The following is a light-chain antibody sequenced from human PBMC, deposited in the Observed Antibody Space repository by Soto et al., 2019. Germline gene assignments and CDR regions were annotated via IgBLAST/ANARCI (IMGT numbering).Light chain of an antibody. CDR1: QSVSSSY. Sequence: EIVLTQSPGTLSLSPGERATLSCRASQSVSSSYLAWYQQKPGQAPRLLIYGASSRATGIPDRFSGSGSGTDFTLTISRLEPEYFAVYDCQQYGSSPQTFGQGTKVEIK. V-gene: IGKV3-20*01. CDR2: GAS. J-gene: IGKJ1*01. CDR3: QQYGSSPQT.